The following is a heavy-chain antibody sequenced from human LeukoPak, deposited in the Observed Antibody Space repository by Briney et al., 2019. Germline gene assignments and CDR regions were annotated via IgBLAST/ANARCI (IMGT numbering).Heavy chain of an antibody. J-gene: IGHJ4*02. CDR2: INPSGGST. Sequence: ASVKVSCKASGYTFTSYYMHWVRQAPGQGLEWMGIINPSGGSTSYAQKFQGRVTMTRDTSTSTVYMELSSLRSEDTAVYCCARDSSSWSRPPTFPDYWGQGTLVTVSS. CDR3: ARDSSSWSRPPTFPDY. CDR1: GYTFTSYY. D-gene: IGHD6-13*01. V-gene: IGHV1-46*01.